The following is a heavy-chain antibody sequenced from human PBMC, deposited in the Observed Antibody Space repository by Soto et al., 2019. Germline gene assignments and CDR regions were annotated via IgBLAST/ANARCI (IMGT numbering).Heavy chain of an antibody. CDR2: IDPSDSYT. J-gene: IGHJ6*02. V-gene: IGHV5-10-1*01. CDR1: GDSFTNYL. CDR3: ATFSDV. Sequence: PGESLTISCKCSGDSFTNYLIIWVRQMPGKGLEWMGRIDPSDSYTKYSPSLQGHVTISADKSIGTAYLQWSRLKASDTAMYYCATFSDVWGQGTTVTVSS.